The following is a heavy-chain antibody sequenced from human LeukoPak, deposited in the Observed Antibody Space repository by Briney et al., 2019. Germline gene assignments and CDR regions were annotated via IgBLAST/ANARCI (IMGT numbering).Heavy chain of an antibody. CDR2: IYYSGST. CDR1: GGSISSYY. J-gene: IGHJ4*02. V-gene: IGHV4-59*01. Sequence: PSETLSLTFPVSGGSISSYYWRWIRQPPGKGLEWIGYIYYSGSTNYNPSLKSRVTISVDTSKNQFSLKLSSVTAADTAVYYCARVPATPVPTSFDHWGQGTLVTVSS. CDR3: ARVPATPVPTSFDH. D-gene: IGHD2-2*01.